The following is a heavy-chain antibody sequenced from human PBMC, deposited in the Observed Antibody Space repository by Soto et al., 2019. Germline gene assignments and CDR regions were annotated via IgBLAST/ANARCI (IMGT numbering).Heavy chain of an antibody. V-gene: IGHV3-15*07. CDR3: TIASTYYDFWSGYDAFDI. CDR2: IKSKTDGGTT. CDR1: GFTFSNAW. D-gene: IGHD3-3*01. J-gene: IGHJ3*02. Sequence: EVQLVESGGGLVKPGGSLRLSCAASGFTFSNAWMNWVRQAPGKGLEWVGRIKSKTDGGTTDYAAPVKGRFTISRDDSKNTLYLQMNSLKTEDTAVYYCTIASTYYDFWSGYDAFDIWGQGTMVTVSS.